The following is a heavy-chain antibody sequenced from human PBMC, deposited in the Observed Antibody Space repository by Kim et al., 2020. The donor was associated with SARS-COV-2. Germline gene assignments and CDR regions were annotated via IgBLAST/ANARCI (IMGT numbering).Heavy chain of an antibody. CDR3: ARDIPTYGSGMPFDY. J-gene: IGHJ4*02. D-gene: IGHD3-10*01. Sequence: GGSLRLSCAASGFTFSSYGMHWVRQAPGKGLEWVAVIWYDGSNKYYADSVKGRFTISRDNSKNTLYLQMNSLRAEDTAVYYCARDIPTYGSGMPFDYWGQGTLVTVSS. CDR1: GFTFSSYG. V-gene: IGHV3-33*08. CDR2: IWYDGSNK.